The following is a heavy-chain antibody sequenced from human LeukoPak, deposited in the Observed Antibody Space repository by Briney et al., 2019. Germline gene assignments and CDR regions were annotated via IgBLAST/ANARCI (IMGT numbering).Heavy chain of an antibody. CDR1: GFSISNSA. V-gene: IGHV3-23*01. Sequence: GGSLRLSCAASGFSISNSAMSWVRQAPGKGLEWVSLIVASSGSTFYADSVKGRFTISRDSSKNTLYLQMNSLRAEDMAVYYCAKGAYDYIEMGYFDYWGEGTLVTVSS. CDR3: AKGAYDYIEMGYFDY. D-gene: IGHD5-12*01. CDR2: IVASSGST. J-gene: IGHJ4*02.